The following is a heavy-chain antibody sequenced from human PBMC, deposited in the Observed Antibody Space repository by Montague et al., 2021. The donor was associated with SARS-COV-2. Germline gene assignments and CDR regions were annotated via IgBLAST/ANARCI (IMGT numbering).Heavy chain of an antibody. Sequence: TLSLTCTVSGGSIRSDGFYWNWIRQPAGKGLEWIGRIEASGTTNYKPSLKGRVIISLDRSKNQFSLKLSSVIAADTAVYYCARSAFRYFDRPGMDVWGQGTTVTVSS. CDR1: GGSIRSDGFY. V-gene: IGHV4-61*02. CDR2: IEASGTT. J-gene: IGHJ6*02. D-gene: IGHD3-9*01. CDR3: ARSAFRYFDRPGMDV.